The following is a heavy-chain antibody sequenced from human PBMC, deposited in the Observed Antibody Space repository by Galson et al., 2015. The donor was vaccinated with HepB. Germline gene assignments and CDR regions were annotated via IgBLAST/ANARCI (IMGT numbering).Heavy chain of an antibody. D-gene: IGHD3-22*01. V-gene: IGHV1-3*01. Sequence: SVKVSCKASGYTFTSYAMHWVRQAPGQRLEWMGWINAGNGNTKYSQKFQGRVTITRDTSASTAYMELSSLRSEDTAVYYCARIDYYDSSGYYPHDACDIWGQGTMVTVSS. CDR2: INAGNGNT. CDR1: GYTFTSYA. J-gene: IGHJ3*02. CDR3: ARIDYYDSSGYYPHDACDI.